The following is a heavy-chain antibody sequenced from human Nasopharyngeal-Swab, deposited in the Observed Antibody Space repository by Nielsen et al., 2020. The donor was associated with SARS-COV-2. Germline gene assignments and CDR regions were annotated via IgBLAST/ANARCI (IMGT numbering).Heavy chain of an antibody. V-gene: IGHV4-59*13. Sequence: GSLRLSCTVSGGSISSYYWNWIRQPPGKGLEWIGYSYYSGSTNYNPSLKSRVTISVDTPKNQFSLKLSSVTAADTAVYYCARGFDPWGQGTLVTVSS. CDR2: SYYSGST. J-gene: IGHJ5*02. CDR1: GGSISSYY. CDR3: ARGFDP.